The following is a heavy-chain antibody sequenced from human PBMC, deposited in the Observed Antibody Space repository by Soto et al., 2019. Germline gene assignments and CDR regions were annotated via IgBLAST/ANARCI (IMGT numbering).Heavy chain of an antibody. J-gene: IGHJ4*02. D-gene: IGHD3-9*01. V-gene: IGHV1-69*01. CDR1: GGTFSNYA. CDR2: IIPIFGTA. CDR3: ARSLNILTGYSGHYFDY. Sequence: QVQLVQSGAEVKKPGSSVKVSCKASGGTFSNYAISWVRQAPGQGLEWMGGIIPIFGTANYAQKFQGRVTITADESTSTAYMELSSLRSEDTAVYYCARSLNILTGYSGHYFDYWGQGTLVTVSS.